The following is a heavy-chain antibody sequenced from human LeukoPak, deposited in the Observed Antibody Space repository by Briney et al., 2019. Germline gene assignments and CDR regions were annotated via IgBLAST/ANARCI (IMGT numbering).Heavy chain of an antibody. D-gene: IGHD2-21*02. CDR2: IYYSGST. CDR1: GGSISSYY. Sequence: SETLSLTCTVSGGSISSYYWSWIRQPPGKGLEWIGYIYYSGSTNYNPSLKSRVTISVDTSKNQFSLKLSSVTAADTAVYYCTRDQGDYYFDYWGQETLVTVSS. J-gene: IGHJ4*02. V-gene: IGHV4-59*12. CDR3: TRDQGDYYFDY.